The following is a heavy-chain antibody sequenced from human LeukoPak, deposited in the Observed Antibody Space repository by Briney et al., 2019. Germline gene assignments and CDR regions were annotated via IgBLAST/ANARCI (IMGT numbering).Heavy chain of an antibody. CDR1: GFIFSNYG. CDR2: IRFDGNDK. CDR3: AKDPAAGDYYYYYYMDV. J-gene: IGHJ6*03. D-gene: IGHD6-13*01. V-gene: IGHV3-30*02. Sequence: GGSLRLSCAASGFIFSNYGMHWVRQAPGKGLEWVAFIRFDGNDKYYADSVKGRFTISRDNSKNTLYLQMNSLRAEVTAVYYCAKDPAAGDYYYYYYMDVWGKGTTVTVSS.